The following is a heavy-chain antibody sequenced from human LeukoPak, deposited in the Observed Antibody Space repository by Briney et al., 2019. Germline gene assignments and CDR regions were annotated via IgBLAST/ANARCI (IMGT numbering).Heavy chain of an antibody. Sequence: GRSLRLSCAASGFTFDDYAMHWVRQAPGKGLEWVSGINWNSGSIGYADSVKGRFTSSRDNAKNSLYLQMNSLRAEDTAVYYCARDSYCSSTSCYTDYWGQGTLVTVSS. D-gene: IGHD2-2*02. CDR2: INWNSGSI. CDR3: ARDSYCSSTSCYTDY. V-gene: IGHV3-9*01. CDR1: GFTFDDYA. J-gene: IGHJ4*02.